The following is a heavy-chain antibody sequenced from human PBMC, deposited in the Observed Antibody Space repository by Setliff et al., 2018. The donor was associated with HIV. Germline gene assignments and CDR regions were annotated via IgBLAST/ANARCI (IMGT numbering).Heavy chain of an antibody. V-gene: IGHV4-59*01. Sequence: TLSLTCTVSGGSISSYHWGWIRQPPGKGLEWIGYIYYSGTTNYNSSLKSRVTISVATSKTQFSLQLSSVTAADTALYYCARYRNDAFDVWGQGTMVTVS. J-gene: IGHJ3*01. CDR3: ARYRNDAFDV. CDR1: GGSISSYH. CDR2: IYYSGTT. D-gene: IGHD3-16*02.